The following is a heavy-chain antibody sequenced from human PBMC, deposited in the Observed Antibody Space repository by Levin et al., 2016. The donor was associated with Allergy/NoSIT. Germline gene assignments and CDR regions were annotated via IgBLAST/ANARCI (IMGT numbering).Heavy chain of an antibody. V-gene: IGHV4-4*07. D-gene: IGHD3-10*01. CDR3: ARARPLYYGSGSYYDY. CDR2: IYTSGST. J-gene: IGHJ4*02. Sequence: WIRQPPGKGLEWIGRIYTSGSTNYNPSLKSRVTMSVDTSKNQFSLKLSSVTAADTAVYYCARARPLYYGSGSYYDYWGQGTLVTVSS.